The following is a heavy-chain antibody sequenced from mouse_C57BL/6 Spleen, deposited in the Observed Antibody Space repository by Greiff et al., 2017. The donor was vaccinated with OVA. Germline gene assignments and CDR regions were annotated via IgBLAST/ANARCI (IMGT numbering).Heavy chain of an antibody. D-gene: IGHD4-1*01. CDR2: SRNKANDYTT. J-gene: IGHJ4*01. V-gene: IGHV7-1*01. CDR1: GFTFSDFY. CDR3: ARDKWEYAMDY. Sequence: EVMLVESGGGLVQSGRSLRLSCATSGFTFSDFYMEWVRQAPGKGLEWIAASRNKANDYTTEYSASVKGRFIVSRDTSQSILYLQMNALRAEDTAIYYCARDKWEYAMDYWGQGTSVTVSS.